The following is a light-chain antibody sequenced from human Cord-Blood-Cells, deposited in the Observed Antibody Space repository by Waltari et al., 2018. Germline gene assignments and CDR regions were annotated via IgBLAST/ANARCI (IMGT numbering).Light chain of an antibody. J-gene: IGLJ2*01. Sequence: QSALTHPPSASGSPGQSVTISCTGPISHVGGYNYVSWYQQHPGKAPKPMIYEVSMRPSGVPDRFSGSKSGNTASLTVSGLQAEDEADYYCSSYAGSNNVVFGGGTKLTVL. V-gene: IGLV2-8*01. CDR3: SSYAGSNNVV. CDR1: ISHVGGYNY. CDR2: EVS.